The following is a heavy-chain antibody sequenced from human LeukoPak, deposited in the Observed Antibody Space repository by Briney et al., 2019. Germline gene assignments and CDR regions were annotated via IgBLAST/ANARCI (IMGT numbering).Heavy chain of an antibody. V-gene: IGHV3-48*01. CDR2: ISSGSTTI. CDR3: ARDVEQWLVRVYYFDY. J-gene: IGHJ4*02. Sequence: GGSLRLSCATSGFTLSSYSMNWVRQAPGKGLEWVSYISSGSTTIYYADSVKGRFTISRDNAKNSLYLQMNSLRAEDTAVYYCARDVEQWLVRVYYFDYWGQGTLLTVSS. CDR1: GFTLSSYS. D-gene: IGHD6-19*01.